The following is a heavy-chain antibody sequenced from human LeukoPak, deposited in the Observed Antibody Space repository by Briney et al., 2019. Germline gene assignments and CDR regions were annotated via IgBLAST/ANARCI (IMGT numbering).Heavy chain of an antibody. CDR1: GFTFSSYG. V-gene: IGHV3-30*18. D-gene: IGHD6-19*01. Sequence: QPGGSLRLSCAASGFTFSSYGMHWVRQAPGKGLEWVAVISYDGSNEYYADSVKGRFTISRDNSKNTLYLQMNSLRAEDTGVCYCAKEGTSYGSGPVNGFDYWGQGTLVTVSS. CDR3: AKEGTSYGSGPVNGFDY. J-gene: IGHJ4*02. CDR2: ISYDGSNE.